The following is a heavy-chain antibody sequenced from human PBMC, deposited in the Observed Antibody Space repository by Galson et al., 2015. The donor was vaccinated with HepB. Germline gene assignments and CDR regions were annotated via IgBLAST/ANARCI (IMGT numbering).Heavy chain of an antibody. Sequence: SVKVSCKASGYTFTSYYMHWVRQAPGQGLEWMGIINPSGGSTSYAQKLQGRVTMTRDTSTSTVYMELSSLRSEDTAVYYCARGGYSSGWYHVPLDYWGQGTLVTVSS. CDR1: GYTFTSYY. J-gene: IGHJ4*02. D-gene: IGHD6-19*01. CDR3: ARGGYSSGWYHVPLDY. CDR2: INPSGGST. V-gene: IGHV1-46*04.